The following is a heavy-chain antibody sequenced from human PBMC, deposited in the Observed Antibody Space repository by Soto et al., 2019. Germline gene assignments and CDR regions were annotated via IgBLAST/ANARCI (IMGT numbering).Heavy chain of an antibody. CDR3: AREDIVATIPPFDY. CDR1: GYTFTTYG. V-gene: IGHV1-18*04. J-gene: IGHJ4*02. CDR2: LTTYNGNA. D-gene: IGHD5-12*01. Sequence: QVQLVQSGTEVKKPGASVKVSCKASGYTFTTYGISWLRQAPVQGLEWLGWLTTYNGNANYAQKFRGRVTMTTDTSTSTAYMELRSLRSDDTAVYYCAREDIVATIPPFDYWGQGTLVTVSS.